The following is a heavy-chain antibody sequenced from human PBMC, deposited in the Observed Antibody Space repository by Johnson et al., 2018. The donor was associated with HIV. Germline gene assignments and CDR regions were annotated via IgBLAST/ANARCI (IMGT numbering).Heavy chain of an antibody. CDR2: IYSGGRT. V-gene: IGHV3-20*04. J-gene: IGHJ3*02. CDR1: GFTFSSYA. CDR3: ARPSVTTRDAFDI. Sequence: VQLVESGGVVVQPGGSLRLSCAASGFTFSSYAMSWVRQAPGKGLEWVSVIYSGGRTGYADSVKGRFTISRDNAKNSLYLQMNSLRAEDTALYYCARPSVTTRDAFDIWGQGTMVTVSS. D-gene: IGHD4-17*01.